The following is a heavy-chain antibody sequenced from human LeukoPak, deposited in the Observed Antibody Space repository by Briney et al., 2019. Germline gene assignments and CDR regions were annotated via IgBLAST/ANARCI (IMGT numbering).Heavy chain of an antibody. Sequence: GGSLRLSCAASGFTFSSYWMSWVRQAPGKGLEWVANIKQDGSEKYYVDSVKGRFTISRDNAKNSLYLQMNSLRAEDTAVYYCARGRYSGYDWRSVTYYYYGMDVWGQGTTVTVSS. D-gene: IGHD5-12*01. J-gene: IGHJ6*02. CDR3: ARGRYSGYDWRSVTYYYYGMDV. CDR2: IKQDGSEK. V-gene: IGHV3-7*03. CDR1: GFTFSSYW.